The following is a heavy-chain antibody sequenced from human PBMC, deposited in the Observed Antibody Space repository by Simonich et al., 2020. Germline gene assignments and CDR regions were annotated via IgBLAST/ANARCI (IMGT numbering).Heavy chain of an antibody. CDR3: ARTYSGSYYYFDY. CDR1: GYTFTSYD. Sequence: QVQLVQSGAEVKKPGASVKVSCKASGYTFTSYDINWVRQATVQGLEWVGWKNPNRGNTGYAQKFQGRVTITRNTSISTAYMELSSLRSEDTAVYYCARTYSGSYYYFDYWGQGTLVTVSS. J-gene: IGHJ4*02. D-gene: IGHD1-26*01. CDR2: KNPNRGNT. V-gene: IGHV1-8*03.